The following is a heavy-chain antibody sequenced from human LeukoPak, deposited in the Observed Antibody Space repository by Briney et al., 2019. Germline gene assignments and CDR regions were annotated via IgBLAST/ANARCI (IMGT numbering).Heavy chain of an antibody. CDR1: GFTFSNYA. CDR3: ARDLAAAAY. Sequence: GGSLRLSCAASGFTFSNYAMTWVRQAPGEGLEWVSYITRGSSNIKYVDSVRGRFTVSRDNARNSLYLQMNSLRVEDTAVYYCARDLAAAAYWGQGTQVTVSS. CDR2: ITRGSSNI. V-gene: IGHV3-48*04. J-gene: IGHJ4*02. D-gene: IGHD6-13*01.